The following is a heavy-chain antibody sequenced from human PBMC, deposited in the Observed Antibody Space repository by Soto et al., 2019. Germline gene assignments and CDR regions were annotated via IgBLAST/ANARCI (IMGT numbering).Heavy chain of an antibody. Sequence: QVQLQESVPGLVKPSETLSRTCPVSGGSISSYYWRWIRQPPGNGLEWIGYIYYSRGTNYNPSLKSRVTISVDTSKNQCSLKLISVTAADTAVYYYSRRYGSCFVYWGQGTLVTVSS. CDR1: GGSISSYY. J-gene: IGHJ4*02. V-gene: IGHV4-59*08. D-gene: IGHD5-18*01. CDR3: SRRYGSCFVY. CDR2: IYYSRGT.